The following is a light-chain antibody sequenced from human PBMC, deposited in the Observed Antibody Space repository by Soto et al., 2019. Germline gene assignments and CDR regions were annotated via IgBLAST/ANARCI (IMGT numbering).Light chain of an antibody. Sequence: QSALTRPASVSGSPGQSITISCTGTSSDVGNYNYVSWYQQHPGKAPKLMIFEVNDRPSGVSNRFSGSKSGNTASLTISGLQADDEADYYCSSYISSFSHVFGTGTKVTVL. CDR3: SSYISSFSHV. V-gene: IGLV2-14*01. CDR2: EVN. J-gene: IGLJ1*01. CDR1: SSDVGNYNY.